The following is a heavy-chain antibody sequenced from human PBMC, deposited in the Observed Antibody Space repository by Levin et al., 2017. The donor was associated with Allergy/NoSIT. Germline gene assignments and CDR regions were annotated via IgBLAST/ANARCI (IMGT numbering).Heavy chain of an antibody. D-gene: IGHD3-16*01. V-gene: IGHV5-51*01. CDR1: GYSFPSYW. CDR2: IYPGDSDT. Sequence: KVSCKGSGYSFPSYWIAWVRQMPGKGLEWMGIIYPGDSDTRYSPSFQGQVTISADKSISTAYLQWSSLKASDTAMYYCARRGAWGTEYYFDYWGQGTLVTVSS. CDR3: ARRGAWGTEYYFDY. J-gene: IGHJ4*02.